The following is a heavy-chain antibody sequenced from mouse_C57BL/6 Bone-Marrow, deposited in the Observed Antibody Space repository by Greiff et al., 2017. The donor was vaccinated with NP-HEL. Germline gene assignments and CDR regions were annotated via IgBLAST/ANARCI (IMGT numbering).Heavy chain of an antibody. D-gene: IGHD1-1*01. Sequence: QVQLQQPGAELVKPGASVKLSCKASGYTFTSYWMHWVKQRPGRGLEWSGRIDPNSGGTKYNEKFKSKATLTVDKPSSTTYMQLSSLTSEDSAVYCGAREGDYYGRFDYWGKGTTLTVSS. CDR1: GYTFTSYW. J-gene: IGHJ2*01. V-gene: IGHV1-72*01. CDR3: AREGDYYGRFDY. CDR2: IDPNSGGT.